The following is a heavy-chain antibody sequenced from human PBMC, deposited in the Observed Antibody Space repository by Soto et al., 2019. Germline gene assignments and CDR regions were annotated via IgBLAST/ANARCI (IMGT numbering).Heavy chain of an antibody. Sequence: GGSLRLSCAASGFTFSSYAMSWVRQAPGKGLEWVSAISGSGGSTYYADSVKGRFTISRDNAKNTLYLQMNSLRAEDTAVYYCAKFRTHEENTLYTLNYDYGERGYYFDYWGQGTLVTVSS. CDR1: GFTFSSYA. D-gene: IGHD4-17*01. CDR3: AKFRTHEENTLYTLNYDYGERGYYFDY. V-gene: IGHV3-23*01. CDR2: ISGSGGST. J-gene: IGHJ4*02.